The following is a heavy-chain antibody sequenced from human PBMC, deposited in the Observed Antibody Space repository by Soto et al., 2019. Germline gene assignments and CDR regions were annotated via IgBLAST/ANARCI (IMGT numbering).Heavy chain of an antibody. CDR3: ARDRYSSGWYFGFLFYY. CDR1: GFTFSGYS. Sequence: KPGGSLRLSCAASGFTFSGYSMNWVRQAPGKGLEWVSSISSSSSYIYYADSVKGRFTISRDNAKNSLYLQMNSLRAEDTAVYYCARDRYSSGWYFGFLFYYWGQGTLVTVSS. CDR2: ISSSSSYI. V-gene: IGHV3-21*01. D-gene: IGHD6-19*01. J-gene: IGHJ4*02.